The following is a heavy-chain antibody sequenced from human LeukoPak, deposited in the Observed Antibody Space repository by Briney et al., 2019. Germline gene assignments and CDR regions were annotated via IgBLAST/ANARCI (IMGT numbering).Heavy chain of an antibody. CDR1: GDSISSSSYY. V-gene: IGHV4-39*01. CDR2: IDYSGSA. J-gene: IGHJ6*02. CDR3: ARQAAVAGTGYYYYGMDV. Sequence: SETLSLTCTVSGDSISSSSYYWGWIRQPPGKGLEWIGSIDYSGSAYYNPSLKSRVTISVDTSKNQVYLLSSVTAADTAVYYCARQAAVAGTGYYYYGMDVWGQGTTVTVSS. D-gene: IGHD6-19*01.